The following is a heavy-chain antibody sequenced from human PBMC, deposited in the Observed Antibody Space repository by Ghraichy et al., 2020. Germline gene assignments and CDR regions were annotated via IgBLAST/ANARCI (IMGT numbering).Heavy chain of an antibody. CDR3: AGRGSFGELLPEPFEF. J-gene: IGHJ4*01. D-gene: IGHD3-10*01. CDR2: IGDNGLKI. CDR1: GFTFSSFQ. V-gene: IGHV3-48*03. Sequence: AGSLRLSCTTSGFTFSSFQMNWVRQAPGKGLEWVAHIGDNGLKIHYADSVKGRFTIFRDNANNLLLLQMNSLRAEDTGLYYCAGRGSFGELLPEPFEFWGHGTLVTVSS.